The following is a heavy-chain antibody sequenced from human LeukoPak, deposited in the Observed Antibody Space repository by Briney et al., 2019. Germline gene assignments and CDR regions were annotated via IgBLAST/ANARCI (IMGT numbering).Heavy chain of an antibody. J-gene: IGHJ6*03. CDR1: GGSFSGYY. Sequence: SETLSLTCAVYGGSFSGYYWSWIRQPPGKGLEWIGEINHSGSTNYNPSLKSRVTISVDTSKNQLSLKLSSVTAADTAVYYCARSSSIAARRSYYYYYYMDVWGKGTTVTVSS. D-gene: IGHD6-6*01. V-gene: IGHV4-34*01. CDR2: INHSGST. CDR3: ARSSSIAARRSYYYYYYMDV.